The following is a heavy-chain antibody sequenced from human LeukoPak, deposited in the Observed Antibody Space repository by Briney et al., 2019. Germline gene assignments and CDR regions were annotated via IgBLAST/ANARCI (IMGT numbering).Heavy chain of an antibody. CDR2: ISGSGSST. J-gene: IGHJ3*01. CDR3: AKDMATIRAFAF. D-gene: IGHD5-24*01. CDR1: GFTFSTYA. V-gene: IGHV3-23*01. Sequence: PGGALRLSCAASGFTFSTYAMSWVRQAPGKGLEWVSVISGSGSSTYYADSVKGRFTISRDNSKNTLYLQMNSLRAEDTAVYYCAKDMATIRAFAFWGQGTMVTVSS.